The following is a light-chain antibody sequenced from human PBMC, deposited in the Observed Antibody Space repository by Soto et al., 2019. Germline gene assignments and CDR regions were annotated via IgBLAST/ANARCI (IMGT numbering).Light chain of an antibody. CDR1: QSISSW. V-gene: IGKV1-5*01. CDR2: DAS. J-gene: IGKJ2*01. Sequence: DIQMTQSPSTLSASVGDRVTITCRASQSISSWLAWYQQKPGKAPKLLIYDASSLESGVPSRFSGSGSGTYFTLTISSLQPDDFAPYYCQQFNSYLYTFGQGTKLEIK. CDR3: QQFNSYLYT.